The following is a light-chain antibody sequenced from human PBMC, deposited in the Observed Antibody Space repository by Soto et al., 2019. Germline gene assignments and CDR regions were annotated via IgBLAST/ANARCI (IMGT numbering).Light chain of an antibody. CDR1: QAIGNY. CDR2: GAT. CDR3: QQCHATPLT. V-gene: IGKV1-39*01. J-gene: IGKJ5*01. Sequence: IQMTQSPSSLSASVGDRVSITCRASQAIGNYLNWYQQKPGKAPNLLIFGATTLQSGVPSRFSGSGYGTNFTLIISVLQPEDFAIYYCQQCHATPLTFGQGTLLEIK.